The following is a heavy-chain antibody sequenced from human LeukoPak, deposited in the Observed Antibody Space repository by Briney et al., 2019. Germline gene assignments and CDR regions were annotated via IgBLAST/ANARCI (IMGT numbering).Heavy chain of an antibody. D-gene: IGHD2-15*01. CDR1: GGSISSYY. Sequence: SETLSLTCTVSGGSISSYYWSWIRQPPGKGLEWIGSIYYSGSTYYNPSLKSRVTISVDTSKNQFSLKLSSVTAADTAVYYCARHDVVAATFDYWGQGTLVTVSS. V-gene: IGHV4-59*05. J-gene: IGHJ4*02. CDR3: ARHDVVAATFDY. CDR2: IYYSGST.